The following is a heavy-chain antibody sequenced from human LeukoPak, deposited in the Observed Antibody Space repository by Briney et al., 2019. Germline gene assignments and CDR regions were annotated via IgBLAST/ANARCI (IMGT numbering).Heavy chain of an antibody. Sequence: GGSLRLSCAASGFTFSSYSMNWVRQAPGKGLEWVSSISSSSSYIYYADSVKGRFTISRDNAKNSLYLQMNSLRAEDTAVYYCARGRGYVGGAFDIWGQGTMVTVSS. D-gene: IGHD5-12*01. CDR1: GFTFSSYS. CDR2: ISSSSSYI. J-gene: IGHJ3*02. V-gene: IGHV3-21*01. CDR3: ARGRGYVGGAFDI.